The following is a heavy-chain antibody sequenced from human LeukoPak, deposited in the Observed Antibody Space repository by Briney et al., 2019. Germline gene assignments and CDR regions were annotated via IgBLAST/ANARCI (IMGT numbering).Heavy chain of an antibody. Sequence: GGSLRLSCAASGFTFSSYAMHWVRQAPGKGLEWVAVISYDGSNKYYADSVKGRFTISRDNSKNTLYLQMNSLKVEDTAVYYCTTDLKESGSDTTTGFQYWGQGTLVTVSS. CDR3: TTDLKESGSDTTTGFQY. D-gene: IGHD1-26*01. J-gene: IGHJ4*02. V-gene: IGHV3-30*04. CDR2: ISYDGSNK. CDR1: GFTFSSYA.